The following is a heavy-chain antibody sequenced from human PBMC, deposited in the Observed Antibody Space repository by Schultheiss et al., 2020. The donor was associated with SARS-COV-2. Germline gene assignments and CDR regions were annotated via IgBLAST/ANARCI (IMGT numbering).Heavy chain of an antibody. V-gene: IGHV3-15*01. Sequence: GGSLRLSCVASGFTFRAFWMSWVRQAPGKGLEWVGRVKSKIDGGTADYAAPVKGRFTISRDDSKNTLYLQMNSLRAEDTAVYYCARYGVTAADRFGMDVWGQGTTVTVSS. CDR3: ARYGVTAADRFGMDV. J-gene: IGHJ6*02. CDR2: VKSKIDGGTA. D-gene: IGHD6-13*01. CDR1: GFTFRAFW.